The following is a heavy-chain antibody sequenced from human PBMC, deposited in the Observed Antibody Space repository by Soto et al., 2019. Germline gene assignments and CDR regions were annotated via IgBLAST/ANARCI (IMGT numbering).Heavy chain of an antibody. Sequence: PGWSLRLSCAASRFTFSSYGMHWVRQAPGKGLEWVAVISYDGNNKYYADSVKGRFTISRDNSKNTLYLQMNSLRPEDTAVYYCAREDSIIIPAVSDFWGQGTLVTVSS. CDR1: RFTFSSYG. V-gene: IGHV3-30*03. D-gene: IGHD2-2*01. CDR3: AREDSIIIPAVSDF. CDR2: ISYDGNNK. J-gene: IGHJ4*02.